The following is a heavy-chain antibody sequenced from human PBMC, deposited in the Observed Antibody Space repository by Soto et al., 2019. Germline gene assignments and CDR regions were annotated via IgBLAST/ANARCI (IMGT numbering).Heavy chain of an antibody. Sequence: EVQLVESGGGLVKPGGSLRLSCAASGFTSSSYSMNWVRQAPGKGLEWVSSISSSSSYIYYADSVKGRFTISRDNAKNSLYLQMNSLRAEDTAVYYCARDRIQLWLRDYYGMDVWGQGTTVTVSS. CDR2: ISSSSSYI. D-gene: IGHD5-18*01. V-gene: IGHV3-21*01. J-gene: IGHJ6*02. CDR1: GFTSSSYS. CDR3: ARDRIQLWLRDYYGMDV.